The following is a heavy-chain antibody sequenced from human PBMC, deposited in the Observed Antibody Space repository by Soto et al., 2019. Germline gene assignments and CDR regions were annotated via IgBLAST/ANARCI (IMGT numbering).Heavy chain of an antibody. Sequence: SVKVSCKASGGTFSSYAISWVRQAPGQGLEWMGGIIPIFGTANYAQKFQGRVTITADESTSTAYMELSSLRSEDTAVYYCARAGIAVAGTLDYYYGMDVWGQGTTVTVSS. CDR3: ARAGIAVAGTLDYYYGMDV. D-gene: IGHD6-19*01. V-gene: IGHV1-69*13. J-gene: IGHJ6*02. CDR2: IIPIFGTA. CDR1: GGTFSSYA.